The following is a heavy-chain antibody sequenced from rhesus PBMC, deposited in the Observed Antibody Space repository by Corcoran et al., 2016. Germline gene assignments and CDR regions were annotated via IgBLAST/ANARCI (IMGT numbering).Heavy chain of an antibody. CDR1: GFTFSNVW. Sequence: EVQLVESGGGLVQPGGSLRLSCAASGFTFSNVWMNWVRQAPGKGLEWVARIKSKADGGPADYAASVKGRFTISRDDSKNTLYLQMNSLKTEDTAVYYCTTGRYDYWGQGVLVTVSS. CDR2: IKSKADGGPA. D-gene: IGHD4-29*01. V-gene: IGHV3-30*01. CDR3: TTGRYDY. J-gene: IGHJ4*01.